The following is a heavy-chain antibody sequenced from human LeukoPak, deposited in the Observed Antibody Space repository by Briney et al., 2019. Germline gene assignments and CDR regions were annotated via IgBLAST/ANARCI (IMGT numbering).Heavy chain of an antibody. CDR3: ATEHNYYGSGSYYTSDY. CDR2: INAGNGNT. CDR1: GYTFTSYA. J-gene: IGHJ4*02. V-gene: IGHV1-3*01. Sequence: PVASVKVSCKASGYTFTSYAMHWVRQAPGQRLEWMGWINAGNGNTKYSQKFQGRVTITRDTSTDTAYMELSSLRSEDTAVYYCATEHNYYGSGSYYTSDYWGQGTLVTVSS. D-gene: IGHD3-10*01.